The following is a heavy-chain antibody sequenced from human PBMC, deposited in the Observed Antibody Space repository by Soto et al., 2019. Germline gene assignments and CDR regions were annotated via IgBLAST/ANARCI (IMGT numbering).Heavy chain of an antibody. D-gene: IGHD3-16*01. J-gene: IGHJ5*02. CDR1: GGTFSSYT. CDR3: ARGYDWGNGNWFDP. CDR2: IIPILGIA. V-gene: IGHV1-69*10. Sequence: GASVKVSCKASGGTFSSYTISWVRQAPGQGLEWMGRIIPILGIANYAQKFQGRVTVTMDTSTSTVYMELSSLRSEDTAVYYCARGYDWGNGNWFDPWGQGTLVTVSS.